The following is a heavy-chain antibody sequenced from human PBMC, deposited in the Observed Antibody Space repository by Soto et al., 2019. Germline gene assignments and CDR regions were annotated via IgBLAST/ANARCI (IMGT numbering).Heavy chain of an antibody. CDR1: GFTFDDYA. Sequence: EVQLVESGGGLVQPGRSLRLSCAASGFTFDDYAMHWVRQAPGKGLEWVSGISWNSGSIGYADSVKGRFTISIDNAKNSLYLQMNSLRAEDTALYYCAKDLYCGGGRCYGAFDIWGQGTMVTVSS. D-gene: IGHD2-15*01. CDR2: ISWNSGSI. CDR3: AKDLYCGGGRCYGAFDI. V-gene: IGHV3-9*01. J-gene: IGHJ3*02.